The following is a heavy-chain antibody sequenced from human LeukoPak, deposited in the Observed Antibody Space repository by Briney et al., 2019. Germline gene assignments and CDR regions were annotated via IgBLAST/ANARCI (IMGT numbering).Heavy chain of an antibody. CDR2: IYYSGST. CDR1: GGSISSSSYY. CDR3: ATSGVVIIDATFDY. J-gene: IGHJ4*02. Sequence: SETLSLTCTVSGGSISSSSYYWGWLRQPPGKGLEWIGSIYYSGSTYYNPSLKSRVTISVDTSKNQFSLKLSSVTAADTAVYYCATSGVVIIDATFDYWGQGTLVTVSS. V-gene: IGHV4-39*01. D-gene: IGHD3-3*01.